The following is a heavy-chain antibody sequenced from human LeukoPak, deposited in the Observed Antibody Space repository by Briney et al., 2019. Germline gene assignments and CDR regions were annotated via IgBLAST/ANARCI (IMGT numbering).Heavy chain of an antibody. D-gene: IGHD6-13*01. CDR3: AREYSSSWYYYYGMDV. Sequence: NPGGSLRLSCAASGFTFSDYYMSWVRQAPGKGLEWVSYISSSGSTIYYADSVKGRFTISRDNAKNSLYLQMNSLRAEDTAVYYCAREYSSSWYYYYGMDVWGQGTTVTVSS. J-gene: IGHJ6*02. CDR2: ISSSGSTI. CDR1: GFTFSDYY. V-gene: IGHV3-11*01.